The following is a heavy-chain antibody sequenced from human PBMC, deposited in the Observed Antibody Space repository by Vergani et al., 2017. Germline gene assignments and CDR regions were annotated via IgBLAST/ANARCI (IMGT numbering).Heavy chain of an antibody. V-gene: IGHV3-23*01. D-gene: IGHD2-15*01. J-gene: IGHJ4*02. CDR1: GFTFSSYA. CDR2: ISGTGGST. CDR3: AKDWGYCSAASCGNY. Sequence: EVQLLESGGGLVQPGGSLRLCCAASGFTFSSYAMSWVRQAPGKGLEWVSVISGTGGSTYYADSVKGRFTISRDNSKNTLYLQMNSLRPEDTAVYYCAKDWGYCSAASCGNYWGQGTLVTVSS.